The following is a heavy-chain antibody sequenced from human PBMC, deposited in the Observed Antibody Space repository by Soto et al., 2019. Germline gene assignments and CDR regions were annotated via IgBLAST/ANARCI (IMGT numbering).Heavy chain of an antibody. CDR2: IYYSGST. CDR3: ASSGRQGYISCWDYYYYGMDV. J-gene: IGHJ6*02. CDR1: GGSISSGGYY. D-gene: IGHD6-13*01. V-gene: IGHV4-31*03. Sequence: PSEPLSLTCTVSGGSISSGGYYWSWIRQHPGKGLEWIGYIYYSGSTYYNPSLKSRVTISVDTSKNQFSLKLSSVTAADTAVYYCASSGRQGYISCWDYYYYGMDVWGQGTKVNISS.